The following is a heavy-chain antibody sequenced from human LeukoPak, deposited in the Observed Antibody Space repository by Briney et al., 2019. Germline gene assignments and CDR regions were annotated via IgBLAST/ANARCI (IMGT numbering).Heavy chain of an antibody. CDR2: IWYDGSNK. CDR1: GFTFSSYG. Sequence: PGRSLRLSCAASGFTFSSYGMHWVRQAPGKGLEWVAVIWYDGSNKYYADSVKGRFTISRDNSKNTLYLQMNSLRAEDMAVYYCAKSREAFDIWGQGTVVTVSS. J-gene: IGHJ3*02. D-gene: IGHD1-26*01. V-gene: IGHV3-33*06. CDR3: AKSREAFDI.